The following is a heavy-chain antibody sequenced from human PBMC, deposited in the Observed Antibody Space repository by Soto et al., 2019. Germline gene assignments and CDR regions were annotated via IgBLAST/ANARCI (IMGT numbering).Heavy chain of an antibody. Sequence: PGESLKISCKGSRYSFTSYWISWVRQMPGKGLEWMGRIDPSDSYTNYSPSFQGHVTISADKSISTAYLQWSSLKASDTAMYYCARDYYPTLTTYYYSGMDVWGQGNTVTVSS. CDR1: RYSFTSYW. CDR3: ARDYYPTLTTYYYSGMDV. J-gene: IGHJ6*02. V-gene: IGHV5-10-1*01. D-gene: IGHD3-10*01. CDR2: IDPSDSYT.